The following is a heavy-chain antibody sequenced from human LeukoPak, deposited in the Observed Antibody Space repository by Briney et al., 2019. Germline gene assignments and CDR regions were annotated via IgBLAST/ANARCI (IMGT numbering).Heavy chain of an antibody. J-gene: IGHJ6*03. CDR1: GGSISSGGYY. Sequence: SETLSLTCTVSGGSISSGGYYWSWIRQHPGKGLEWIGYIYYSGSTYYNPSLKSRVTISVDTSKNQFSLKLSSVTAADTAVYYCARHFEQLDQYYYYYMDVWGKGTTVTVSS. V-gene: IGHV4-31*03. D-gene: IGHD6-6*01. CDR2: IYYSGST. CDR3: ARHFEQLDQYYYYYMDV.